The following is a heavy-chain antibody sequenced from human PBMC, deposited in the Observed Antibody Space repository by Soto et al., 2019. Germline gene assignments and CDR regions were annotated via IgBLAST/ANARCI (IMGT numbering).Heavy chain of an antibody. D-gene: IGHD2-2*01. CDR1: GYTFTSYY. J-gene: IGHJ4*02. Sequence: QVQLVQSGAEVKKLGASVKVSCKASGYTFTSYYMHWVRQAPGQGLEWMGIITPSGGRTSYAQKFKGRVTMTRDTSASAVYMELSSLRSDDPAVYYCAGYFSNGDGIDSCGQGTLYTVSS. CDR3: AGYFSNGDGIDS. CDR2: ITPSGGRT. V-gene: IGHV1-46*01.